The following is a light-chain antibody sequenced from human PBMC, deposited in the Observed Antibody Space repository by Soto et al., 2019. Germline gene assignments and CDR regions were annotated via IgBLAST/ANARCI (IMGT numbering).Light chain of an antibody. CDR2: KAS. V-gene: IGKV1-5*03. Sequence: DIQMSQSPSTVSGSVRDRVTITCRASQTISSWLAWYQQKPGKAPKLLIYKASTLKSGVPSRFSGSGSGTDFTLTISSLQPEDFATYYCQQSYSTPWTFGQGTNVDIK. CDR3: QQSYSTPWT. J-gene: IGKJ1*01. CDR1: QTISSW.